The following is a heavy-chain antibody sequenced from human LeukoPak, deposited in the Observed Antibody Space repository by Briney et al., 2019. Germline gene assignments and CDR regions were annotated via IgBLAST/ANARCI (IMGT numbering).Heavy chain of an antibody. CDR2: IKEDGSKT. D-gene: IGHD3-16*01. V-gene: IGHV3-7*01. CDR3: VRDYVWGTSNSDY. Sequence: GGSLRLSCAASGFTFSNSWMSWVRQAPGKGLEWLTNIKEDGSKTYYVDSVKGRFTISRDNAKNSLYLQMNSLRAEDTAVDYCVRDYVWGTSNSDYWGQGTLVTVSS. CDR1: GFTFSNSW. J-gene: IGHJ4*02.